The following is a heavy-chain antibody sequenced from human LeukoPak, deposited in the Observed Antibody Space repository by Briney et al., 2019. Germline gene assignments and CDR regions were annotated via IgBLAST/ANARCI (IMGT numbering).Heavy chain of an antibody. CDR3: ASELRFLEWPVYYFDY. D-gene: IGHD3-3*01. Sequence: GGSLRLSCAASGFTFSSYSMNWVRQAPGKGLEWVSSISSSSSYIYYADSVKGRFTISRGNAKNSLYLQMNSLRAEDTAVYYCASELRFLEWPVYYFDYWGQGTLVTVSS. CDR2: ISSSSSYI. CDR1: GFTFSSYS. J-gene: IGHJ4*02. V-gene: IGHV3-21*01.